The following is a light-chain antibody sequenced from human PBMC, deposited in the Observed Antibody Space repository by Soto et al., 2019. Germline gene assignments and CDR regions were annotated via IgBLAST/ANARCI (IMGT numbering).Light chain of an antibody. CDR2: GAF. V-gene: IGKV3-15*01. CDR1: QSVSYN. CDR3: QQYKNWPPLP. J-gene: IGKJ4*01. Sequence: EIVMTQSPATLSVSPGETATLSCRASQSVSYNLAWYQQKPGQGPRLLIYGAFTRATGIPARFSGSGSGTEFTLTISSLQSEDFAFYYCQQYKNWPPLPFGGGTKVEIK.